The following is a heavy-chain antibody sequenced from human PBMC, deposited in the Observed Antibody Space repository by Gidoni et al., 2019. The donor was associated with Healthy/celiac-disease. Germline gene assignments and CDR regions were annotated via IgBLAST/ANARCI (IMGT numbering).Heavy chain of an antibody. V-gene: IGHV3-21*01. Sequence: EVQLVESGGGLVKPGGSLRLSCAASGFTFSSYSMNWVRQAPGKGLEWVSSISSSSSYIYYADSVKGRFTISRDNAKNSPYLQMNSLRAEDTAVYYCASYRTDAFDIWGQGTMVTVSS. CDR3: ASYRTDAFDI. D-gene: IGHD3-16*02. CDR1: GFTFSSYS. CDR2: ISSSSSYI. J-gene: IGHJ3*02.